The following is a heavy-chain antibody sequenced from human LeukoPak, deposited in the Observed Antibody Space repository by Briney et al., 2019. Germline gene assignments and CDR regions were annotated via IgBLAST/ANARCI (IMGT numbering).Heavy chain of an antibody. CDR2: INHSGST. J-gene: IGHJ4*02. D-gene: IGHD3-22*01. CDR1: GGSFSGYY. CDR3: ARGQKYYYDSSGYGPNDY. V-gene: IGHV4-34*01. Sequence: ASETLSLTCAVYGGSFSGYYWSWIRQPPGKGLEWIGEINHSGSTKYNPSLKSRVTISIDTSKNQFSLKVSSVTAADTAVYYCARGQKYYYDSSGYGPNDYCGQGTLVTVSS.